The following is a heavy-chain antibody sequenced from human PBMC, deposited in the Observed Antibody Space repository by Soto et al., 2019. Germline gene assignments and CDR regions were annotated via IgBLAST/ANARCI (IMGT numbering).Heavy chain of an antibody. Sequence: SVKVSCKASGYTFTSYDINWVRQATGQGLEWMGWMNPNSGNTGYAQKFQGRVTMTRNTSISTAYMELSSLRSEDTAVYYCAREFNVVVPDASYYYYGMDVWGQGTTVTVSS. V-gene: IGHV1-8*01. J-gene: IGHJ6*02. D-gene: IGHD2-2*01. CDR1: GYTFTSYD. CDR3: AREFNVVVPDASYYYYGMDV. CDR2: MNPNSGNT.